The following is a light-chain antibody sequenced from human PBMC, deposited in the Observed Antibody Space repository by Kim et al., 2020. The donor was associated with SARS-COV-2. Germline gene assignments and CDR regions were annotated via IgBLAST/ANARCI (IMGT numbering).Light chain of an antibody. CDR1: SSDVGAYDY. J-gene: IGLJ3*02. V-gene: IGLV2-11*01. CDR2: DVT. CDR3: CSYAGTYTWV. Sequence: SVALPCTGGSSDVGAYDYVSWYQHHPGNAPKFIIYDVTKRPSGVADRFSGSKSANTASLTISGLQAEDEADYYCCSYAGTYTWVFGGGTKVTVL.